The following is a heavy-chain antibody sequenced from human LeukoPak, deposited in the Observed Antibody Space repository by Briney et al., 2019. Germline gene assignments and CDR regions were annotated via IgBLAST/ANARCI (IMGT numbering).Heavy chain of an antibody. CDR1: GFTFSNYG. V-gene: IGHV3-23*01. J-gene: IGHJ4*02. Sequence: GGSLRLSCGASGFTFSNYGMLWVRQAPGKGLEWVSTNTGRGDATYYADSVKGRFTISRDNSKNTLYLQMNSLRAEDTAVYYCANGGRWPHPYFDYWGQGTLVTVSS. CDR2: NTGRGDAT. D-gene: IGHD5-24*01. CDR3: ANGGRWPHPYFDY.